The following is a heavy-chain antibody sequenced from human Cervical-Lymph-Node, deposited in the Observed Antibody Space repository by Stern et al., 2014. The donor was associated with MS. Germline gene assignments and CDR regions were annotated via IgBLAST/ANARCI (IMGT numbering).Heavy chain of an antibody. V-gene: IGHV2-70*01. Sequence: QVTLKDSGPALVKPTQTLTLTCPFSGFSLTTTGMCVSWIRQPPGKALEWLALIDWDDDKYYSTSLKTRLTISKDTSKNQVVLTVTNMDPVDTATYYCARVVAAGAFYYFGMDVWGQGTTVTVSS. CDR1: GFSLTTTGMC. CDR3: ARVVAAGAFYYFGMDV. CDR2: IDWDDDK. D-gene: IGHD6-13*01. J-gene: IGHJ6*02.